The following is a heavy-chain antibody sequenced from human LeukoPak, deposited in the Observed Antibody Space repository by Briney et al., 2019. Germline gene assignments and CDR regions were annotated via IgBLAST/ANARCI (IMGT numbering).Heavy chain of an antibody. J-gene: IGHJ3*02. CDR3: ARGGLTTGTTAALDI. D-gene: IGHD1-1*01. V-gene: IGHV3-21*01. CDR2: ISSSSSYI. CDR1: GFTFSSYS. Sequence: GGSLRLSCAASGFTFSSYSMNWVRQAPGKGLEWVSSISSSSSYIYYADSVKGRFTISRDNAKNSLYLQMNSLRAEDTAVYYCARGGLTTGTTAALDIWGQGTMVTVSS.